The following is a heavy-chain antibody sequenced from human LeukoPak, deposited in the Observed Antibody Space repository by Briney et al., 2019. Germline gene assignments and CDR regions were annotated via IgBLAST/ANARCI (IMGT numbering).Heavy chain of an antibody. V-gene: IGHV4-30-2*01. CDR3: ARAPGEGTDFDY. D-gene: IGHD4-17*01. CDR1: GGSISSGGYY. Sequence: PSETLSLTCTVSGGSISSGGYYWSWIRQPPGKGLEWIGYIYHSGSTYYNPSLKSRVTISVDRSKNQFSLKLSSVTAADTAVYYCARAPGEGTDFDYWGQGTLVTVSS. J-gene: IGHJ4*02. CDR2: IYHSGST.